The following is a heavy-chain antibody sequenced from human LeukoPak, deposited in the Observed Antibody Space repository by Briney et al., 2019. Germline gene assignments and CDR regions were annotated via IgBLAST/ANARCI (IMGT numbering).Heavy chain of an antibody. CDR2: IGTAGDT. V-gene: IGHV3-13*01. Sequence: GGSLRLSCAASGFTFSSYDMHWVRQATGKGLEWVSAIGTAGDTYYPGSVKGRFTISRENAKNSLYLQMNSLRAEDTAVYYCARVLRDSSGYYWYGYYYYGMDVWGQGTTVTVSS. J-gene: IGHJ6*02. CDR1: GFTFSSYD. D-gene: IGHD3-22*01. CDR3: ARVLRDSSGYYWYGYYYYGMDV.